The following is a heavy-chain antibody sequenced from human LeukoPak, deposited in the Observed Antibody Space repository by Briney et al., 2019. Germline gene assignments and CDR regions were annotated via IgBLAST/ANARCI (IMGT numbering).Heavy chain of an antibody. D-gene: IGHD3-22*01. CDR2: IYYSRST. J-gene: IGHJ4*02. Sequence: SETLSLTCTVSGGSISSSSYYWGWLRQPPGKGLEWIGSIYYSRSTYYNPSLKSRVTISVDTSKNQFSRKLSSVTAADAAVSYCARHVTRLSGYYAYYFDYWGQGTPVTVSS. V-gene: IGHV4-39*01. CDR3: ARHVTRLSGYYAYYFDY. CDR1: GGSISSSSYY.